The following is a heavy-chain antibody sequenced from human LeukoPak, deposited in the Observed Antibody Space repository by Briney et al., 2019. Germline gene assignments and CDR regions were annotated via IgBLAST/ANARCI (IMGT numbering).Heavy chain of an antibody. CDR1: GFTFRNYG. CDR3: ARLDVGATPYYFDY. CDR2: IWYDGSNK. Sequence: GRSLRLSCAASGFTFRNYGMHWVRQAPGTGLEWVAVIWYDGSNKFYADSVKGRFTISRDNSNNMMYLQMNSLRAEDTAVYYCARLDVGATPYYFDYWGQGTLVTVSS. V-gene: IGHV3-33*01. D-gene: IGHD1-26*01. J-gene: IGHJ4*02.